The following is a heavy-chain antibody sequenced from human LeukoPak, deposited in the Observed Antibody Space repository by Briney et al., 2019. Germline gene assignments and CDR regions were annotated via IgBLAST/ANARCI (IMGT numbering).Heavy chain of an antibody. CDR1: GYTFTSYD. CDR2: INPTNGNT. D-gene: IGHD3-3*01. V-gene: IGHV1-8*01. Sequence: ASVTVSCKASGYTFTSYDINWVRQATGQGLEWMGWINPTNGNTGYAQKFQGRVTMTRNTSISTAYMELSSLRSEDTAVYYCARGFGSPGYDFWSGPEGYYFDYWGQGTLVTVSS. J-gene: IGHJ4*02. CDR3: ARGFGSPGYDFWSGPEGYYFDY.